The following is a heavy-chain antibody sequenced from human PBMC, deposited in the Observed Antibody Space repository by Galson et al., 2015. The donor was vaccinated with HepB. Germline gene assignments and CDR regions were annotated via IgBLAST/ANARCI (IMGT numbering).Heavy chain of an antibody. Sequence: SVKVSCKASGGTFSSYAISWVRQAPGQGLEWMGGIIPIFGTANYAQKFQGRVTITADKSTSTAYMELSSLRSEDTAVYYCARARGPVRGVDYYYYYYGMDVWGQGTTVTVSS. CDR2: IIPIFGTA. CDR3: ARARGPVRGVDYYYYYYGMDV. V-gene: IGHV1-69*06. J-gene: IGHJ6*02. D-gene: IGHD3-10*01. CDR1: GGTFSSYA.